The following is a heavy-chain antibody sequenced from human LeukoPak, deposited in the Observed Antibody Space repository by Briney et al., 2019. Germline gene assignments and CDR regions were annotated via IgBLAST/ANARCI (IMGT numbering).Heavy chain of an antibody. Sequence: GGSLEISGEGSDSHFATYWIGGVRQLPGKGLEWMGSIYPGDSDTRYSPSFQGQVTISVDKSISTAYLQWSSLKASDTAIYYCVRRRGTGWYSVDYWGQGTLVTVSS. V-gene: IGHV5-51*01. D-gene: IGHD6-19*01. J-gene: IGHJ4*02. CDR1: DSHFATYW. CDR3: VRRRGTGWYSVDY. CDR2: IYPGDSDT.